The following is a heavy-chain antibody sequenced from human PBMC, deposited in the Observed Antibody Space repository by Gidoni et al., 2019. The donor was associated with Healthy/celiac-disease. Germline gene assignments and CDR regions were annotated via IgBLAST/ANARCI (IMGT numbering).Heavy chain of an antibody. D-gene: IGHD2-15*01. J-gene: IGHJ4*02. CDR1: GFTFSSHA. CDR2: ISGSGGST. CDR3: AKDGGYCSGGSCYRDY. V-gene: IGHV3-23*01. Sequence: EVQLLESGGGLVQPGGSLRLSCAASGFTFSSHAMSWVRQAPGKGLEWVSAISGSGGSTYYADSVKGRFTISRDNSKNTLYLQMNSLRAEDTAVYYCAKDGGYCSGGSCYRDYWGQGTLVTVSS.